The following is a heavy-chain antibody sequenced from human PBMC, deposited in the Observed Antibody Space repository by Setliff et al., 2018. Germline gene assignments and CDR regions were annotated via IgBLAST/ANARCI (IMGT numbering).Heavy chain of an antibody. D-gene: IGHD3-10*01. CDR2: IYTSWST. V-gene: IGHV4-61*09. CDR1: GDSISSRTYY. CDR3: ARDWEITVVREVTQYYYYMDI. J-gene: IGHJ6*03. Sequence: PSETLSLTCTVSGDSISSRTYYWSWIRQPAGKGLEWIGHIYTSWSTNYNPSLKSRLTISVDTSKNQFSLNLSSVTAADTAVYYCARDWEITVVREVTQYYYYMDIWGKGNAVTVSS.